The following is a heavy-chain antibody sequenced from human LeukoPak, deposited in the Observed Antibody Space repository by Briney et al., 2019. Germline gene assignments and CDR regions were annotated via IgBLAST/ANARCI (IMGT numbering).Heavy chain of an antibody. CDR3: ARTQRWLQSYGAFDI. CDR1: GFTVSSNY. Sequence: GGSLRLSCAASGFTVSSNYMSWVRQAPGKGLEWVSVIYSGGSTYYADSVKGRFTISRDNSMNTLYLQMNSLRAEDTAVYYCARTQRWLQSYGAFDIWGQGTMVTVSS. CDR2: IYSGGST. V-gene: IGHV3-66*01. D-gene: IGHD5-24*01. J-gene: IGHJ3*02.